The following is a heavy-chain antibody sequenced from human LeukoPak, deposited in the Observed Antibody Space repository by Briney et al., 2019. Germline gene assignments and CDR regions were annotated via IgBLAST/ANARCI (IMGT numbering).Heavy chain of an antibody. CDR3: ARAYYYGSGRWFDR. CDR1: GGSFSGYY. CDR2: IYYSGST. D-gene: IGHD3-10*01. Sequence: SETLSLTCAVYGGSFSGYYWSWIRQPPGKGLEWIGYIYYSGSTYYNPSLKSRVTISVDTSKNQFSLKLSSVTAADTAVYYCARAYYYGSGRWFDRWGQGTLVTVSS. J-gene: IGHJ5*02. V-gene: IGHV4-34*09.